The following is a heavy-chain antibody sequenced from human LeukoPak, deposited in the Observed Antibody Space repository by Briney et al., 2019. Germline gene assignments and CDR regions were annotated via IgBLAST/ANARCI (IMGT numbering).Heavy chain of an antibody. D-gene: IGHD4-17*01. V-gene: IGHV4-59*01. CDR2: FQYSGST. CDR1: GGSISSYY. Sequence: SETLSLTCTVSGGSISSYYWSWIRQPPGKGLEWIGYFQYSGSTNYNPSLKSRVTISVDTSKNQFSLELSSVTTADTAMYYCARTVRGDYVDYWGQGTLVTVSS. J-gene: IGHJ4*02. CDR3: ARTVRGDYVDY.